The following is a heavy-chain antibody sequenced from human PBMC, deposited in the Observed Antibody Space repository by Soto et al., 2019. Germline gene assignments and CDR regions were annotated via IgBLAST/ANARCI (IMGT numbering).Heavy chain of an antibody. J-gene: IGHJ5*02. D-gene: IGHD2-21*01. Sequence: GAVSLPCFPFGFNFTNFGMSWVRQATGKGVQWVAPITHKNGATYYTDEVKGRSSVSRDKSRNVMYWQMKGLGVDDTAVYFCARKPRSDIVGVRNIVENWFDPWGQGSRATVSA. V-gene: IGHV3-23*01. CDR1: GFNFTNFG. CDR2: ITHKNGAT. CDR3: ARKPRSDIVGVRNIVENWFDP.